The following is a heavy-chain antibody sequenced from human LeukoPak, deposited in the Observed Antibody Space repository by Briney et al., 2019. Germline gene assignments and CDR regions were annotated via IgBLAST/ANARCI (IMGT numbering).Heavy chain of an antibody. Sequence: GGSLRLSCAASGFTFSSYAMSWVRQAPGKGLEWVSAISGGGGSTYYADSVKGRFTISRDNSKNTLYLQMNSLRVEDTAVYYCARASGVQWLVPPWFDPWGQGTLVTVSS. CDR3: ARASGVQWLVPPWFDP. V-gene: IGHV3-23*01. CDR1: GFTFSSYA. J-gene: IGHJ5*02. D-gene: IGHD6-19*01. CDR2: ISGGGGST.